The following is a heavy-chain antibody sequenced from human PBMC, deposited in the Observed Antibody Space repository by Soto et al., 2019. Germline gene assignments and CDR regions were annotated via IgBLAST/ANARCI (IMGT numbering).Heavy chain of an antibody. Sequence: SVKVSCKASGGTFSSYAICWVRQAPGQGLEWMGGIIPIFGTANYAQKFQGRVTITADESTSTAYMELSSLRSEDTAVYYCARAYDIYYDSSGLQVWGQGTLVTVSS. J-gene: IGHJ4*02. V-gene: IGHV1-69*13. CDR1: GGTFSSYA. CDR2: IIPIFGTA. D-gene: IGHD3-22*01. CDR3: ARAYDIYYDSSGLQV.